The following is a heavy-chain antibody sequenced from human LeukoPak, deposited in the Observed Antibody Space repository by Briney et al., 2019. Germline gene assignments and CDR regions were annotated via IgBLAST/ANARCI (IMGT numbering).Heavy chain of an antibody. V-gene: IGHV3-9*01. CDR1: GFTFDDYA. Sequence: HTGRSLRLSCAASGFTFDDYAMHWVRHAPGKGLEWVSGISWNSGSIGYADSVKGRFTISRDNAKNSLYLQMNSLRAEDTALYYCAKDMGNGSQPADYWGQGTLVTVSS. CDR3: AKDMGNGSQPADY. J-gene: IGHJ4*02. CDR2: ISWNSGSI. D-gene: IGHD1-26*01.